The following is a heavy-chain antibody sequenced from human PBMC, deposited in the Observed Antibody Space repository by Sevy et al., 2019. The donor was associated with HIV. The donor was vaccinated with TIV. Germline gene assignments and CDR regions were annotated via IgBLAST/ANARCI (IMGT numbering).Heavy chain of an antibody. J-gene: IGHJ6*03. CDR2: ISYDGSNK. CDR3: ARGGASIAARLEYYYYMDV. Sequence: SLRLSCAASGFTFSSYAMHWVRQAPGKGLEWVAVISYDGSNKYYADSVKGRFTISRDNSKNTLYLQMNSLRAEDTAVYYCARGGASIAARLEYYYYMDVWGKGTTVTVSS. CDR1: GFTFSSYA. V-gene: IGHV3-30-3*01. D-gene: IGHD6-6*01.